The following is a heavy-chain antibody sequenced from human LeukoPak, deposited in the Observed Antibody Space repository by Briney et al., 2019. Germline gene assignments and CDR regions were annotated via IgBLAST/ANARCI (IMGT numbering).Heavy chain of an antibody. J-gene: IGHJ6*03. CDR3: AREYSMDV. V-gene: IGHV4-39*07. Sequence: SETLSLTCTVSGGSISSSSYYWGWIRQPPGKGLEWIGEINHSGSTNYNPSLKSRVTISVDTSKNQFSLKLSSVTAADTAVYYCAREYSMDVWGKGTTVTVSS. CDR2: INHSGST. CDR1: GGSISSSSYY.